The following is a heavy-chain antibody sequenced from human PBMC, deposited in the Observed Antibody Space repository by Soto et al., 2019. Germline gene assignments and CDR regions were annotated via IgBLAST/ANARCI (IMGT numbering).Heavy chain of an antibody. D-gene: IGHD6-13*01. CDR2: INHSGST. Sequence: QVQLQQWGAGLLKPSETLSLTCAVYGGSFSGYYWSWIRQPPGKGLEWIGEINHSGSTNYNPSLKSRVTISLDTSKNQFSLKLSSVTAADTAVYYCARSIAAAGRRAFDILGQGTMVTVSS. CDR3: ARSIAAAGRRAFDI. J-gene: IGHJ3*02. CDR1: GGSFSGYY. V-gene: IGHV4-34*01.